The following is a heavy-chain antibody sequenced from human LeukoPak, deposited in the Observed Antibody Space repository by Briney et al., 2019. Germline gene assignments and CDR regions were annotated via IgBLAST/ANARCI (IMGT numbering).Heavy chain of an antibody. V-gene: IGHV3-48*03. CDR2: IGSSRTTI. D-gene: IGHD5-18*01. Sequence: GGSLRLSCAAPGFTFSNSGMHWVRQAPGKGLEWVSYIGSSRTTIYYADSVKGRFTISRDNAKSSLFLQMNSLRAEDTAIYYCPHAADTARIAWAFDIWGQGTMVTVSS. J-gene: IGHJ3*02. CDR1: GFTFSNSG. CDR3: PHAADTARIAWAFDI.